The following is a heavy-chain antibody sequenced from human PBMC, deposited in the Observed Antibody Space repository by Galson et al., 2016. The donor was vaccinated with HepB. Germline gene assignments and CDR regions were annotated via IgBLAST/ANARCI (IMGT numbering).Heavy chain of an antibody. V-gene: IGHV3-23*01. J-gene: IGHJ4*02. D-gene: IGHD2-2*01. CDR3: AKDGAIYGSCTSTSCSSYSDY. CDR2: ISSYTGTT. Sequence: SLRLSCAASGFTFSNYAMSWVRQAPGKGLEWVSVISSYTGTTDYADSLKGRFTTSRDNSKDTLFLQMNSLRAEDTAIDYCAKDGAIYGSCTSTSCSSYSDYWGQGTLVTVSS. CDR1: GFTFSNYA.